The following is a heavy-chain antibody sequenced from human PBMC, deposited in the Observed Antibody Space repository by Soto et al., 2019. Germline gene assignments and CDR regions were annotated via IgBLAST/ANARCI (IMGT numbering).Heavy chain of an antibody. V-gene: IGHV3-30-3*01. CDR3: ARDTGLRFLEWLLFD. CDR2: ISYDGSNK. D-gene: IGHD3-3*01. Sequence: QVQLVESGGSVVQPGRSLRLSCAASGFTFSSYAMHWVRQAPGKGLEWVAVISYDGSNKYYADSVKGRFTISRDNSKNTLYLQMNSLRAEDTAAYYCARDTGLRFLEWLLFDWGQGTLVTVSS. CDR1: GFTFSSYA. J-gene: IGHJ4*02.